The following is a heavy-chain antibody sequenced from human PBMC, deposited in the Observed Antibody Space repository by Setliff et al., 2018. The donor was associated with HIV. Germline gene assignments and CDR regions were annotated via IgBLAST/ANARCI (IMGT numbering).Heavy chain of an antibody. CDR3: ARKGYCSSTSCPTPFDY. D-gene: IGHD2-2*01. CDR1: GYTFTGYY. Sequence: ASVKVSCKASGYTFTGYYMHWVRQAPGQGLEWMGRINPNSGGTNYAQKFQGRVTMTRDTSISTAYMELSRLRSDDTAVYYCARKGYCSSTSCPTPFDYWGQGTLVTVSS. V-gene: IGHV1-2*06. J-gene: IGHJ4*02. CDR2: INPNSGGT.